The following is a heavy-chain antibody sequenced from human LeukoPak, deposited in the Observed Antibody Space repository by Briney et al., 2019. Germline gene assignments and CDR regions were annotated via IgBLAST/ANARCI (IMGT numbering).Heavy chain of an antibody. CDR2: IYYSGST. Sequence: SETLSLTCAVYGGSFSGYYWSWIRQPPGKGLEWIGYIYYSGSTNYNPSLKSRVTISVDTSKNQFSLKLSSVTAADTAVYYCARDSGSGWYSWFDPWGQGTLVTVSS. J-gene: IGHJ5*02. CDR1: GGSFSGYY. CDR3: ARDSGSGWYSWFDP. D-gene: IGHD6-19*01. V-gene: IGHV4-59*01.